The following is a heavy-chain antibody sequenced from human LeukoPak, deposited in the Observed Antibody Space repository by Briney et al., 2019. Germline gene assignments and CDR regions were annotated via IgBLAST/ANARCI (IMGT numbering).Heavy chain of an antibody. D-gene: IGHD5-24*01. CDR1: GYTFTSYY. J-gene: IGHJ6*03. Sequence: ASVKVSCKASGYTFTSYYMHWVRQAPGQGLEWMGIINPSGGSTSYAQKFQGRVTMTRDMSTSTVYMELSSLRSEDTAVYYCARGPSQFYYYYYMDVWGKGTTVTISS. CDR3: ARGPSQFYYYYYMDV. V-gene: IGHV1-46*01. CDR2: INPSGGST.